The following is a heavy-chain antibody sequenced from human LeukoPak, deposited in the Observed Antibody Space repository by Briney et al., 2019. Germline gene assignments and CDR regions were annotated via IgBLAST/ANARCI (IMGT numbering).Heavy chain of an antibody. V-gene: IGHV4-59*01. CDR2: IYYSGST. CDR1: GGSISSYF. CDR3: ARGNYDFWSGYYDY. D-gene: IGHD3-3*01. Sequence: SETLSLTCTVSGGSISSYFWSWIRQPPGKGLEWSGYIYYSGSTNYNPSLKSRVTISVDTSKNQSSLKLSSVTAADTAVYYCARGNYDFWSGYYDYWGQGTLVTVSS. J-gene: IGHJ4*02.